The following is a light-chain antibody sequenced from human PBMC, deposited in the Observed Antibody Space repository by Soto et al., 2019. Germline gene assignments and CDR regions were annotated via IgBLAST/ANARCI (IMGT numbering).Light chain of an antibody. CDR3: CSYAGNYYV. CDR2: DVS. V-gene: IGLV2-11*01. J-gene: IGLJ1*01. CDR1: SSDVGGYNY. Sequence: QSALTQPRSVSGSPGQSVTISCTGTSSDVGGYNYVSWYQQHPGKAPKLMIYDVSKRPSGVPDRFSGSKSGNTASLTISGIQDEDEADYYCCSYAGNYYVFGTGTKLTVL.